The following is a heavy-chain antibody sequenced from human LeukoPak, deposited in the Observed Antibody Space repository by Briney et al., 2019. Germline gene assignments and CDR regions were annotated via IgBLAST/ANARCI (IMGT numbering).Heavy chain of an antibody. Sequence: RASVKVSCKASGGTFSSYAISWVRQAPGQGLEWMGGIIPIFGTANYAQKFQGRVTITADKSTSTAYMELSSLRSEDTAVYYCARDPVHYDILTGYYFSEANWFVPWGQGTLVTVSS. CDR2: IIPIFGTA. CDR1: GGTFSSYA. D-gene: IGHD3-9*01. CDR3: ARDPVHYDILTGYYFSEANWFVP. J-gene: IGHJ5*02. V-gene: IGHV1-69*06.